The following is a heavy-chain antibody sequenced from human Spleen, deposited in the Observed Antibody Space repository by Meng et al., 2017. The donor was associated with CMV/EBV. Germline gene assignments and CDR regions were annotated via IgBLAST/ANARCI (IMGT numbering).Heavy chain of an antibody. CDR2: VNPNSGGT. V-gene: IGHV1-2*02. CDR3: ARSDCSGGSCYGYFDY. J-gene: IGHJ4*02. CDR1: GYTFTGYY. Sequence: ASVKVSCKASGYTFTGYYIHWVRQAPGQGLEWMGWVNPNSGGTNYAQKFQGRVTMTRDTSISTAYMELSRLRSDDTAVYYCARSDCSGGSCYGYFDYWGQGTLVTVS. D-gene: IGHD2-15*01.